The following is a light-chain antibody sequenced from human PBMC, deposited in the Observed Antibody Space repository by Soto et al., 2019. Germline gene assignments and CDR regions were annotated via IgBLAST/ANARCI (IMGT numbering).Light chain of an antibody. V-gene: IGKV3-20*01. J-gene: IGKJ5*01. CDR3: QQYDRPPIT. CDR1: QTLSRSW. Sequence: EVVLTQSPGTLSLSPGERATLSCRATQTLSRSWLAWYQHKPGLAPRLLVSGASRRATGIPDRFSGGGAGTDFTLTISRLEPGDSALYYCQQYDRPPITFGQVTRLEIK. CDR2: GAS.